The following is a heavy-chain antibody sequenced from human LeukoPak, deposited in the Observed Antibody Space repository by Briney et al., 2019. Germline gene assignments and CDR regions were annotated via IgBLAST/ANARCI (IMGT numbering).Heavy chain of an antibody. J-gene: IGHJ4*02. CDR1: GGSFSGYY. D-gene: IGHD3-10*01. CDR2: INLSGST. CDR3: AREYYYGSGSIDY. V-gene: IGHV4-34*01. Sequence: SETLSLTCAVYGGSFSGYYWSWICEPPGKGLEWIGEINLSGSTNYNPSLKSRVTISVDTSTNQFSLKLSSVTAADTAVYYCAREYYYGSGSIDYWGQGTLVTVSS.